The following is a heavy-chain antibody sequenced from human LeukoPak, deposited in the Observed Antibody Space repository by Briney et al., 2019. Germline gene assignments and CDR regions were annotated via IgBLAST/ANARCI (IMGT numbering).Heavy chain of an antibody. CDR2: ISTSGSTI. J-gene: IGHJ4*02. Sequence: GVSLRLSCAASGFSFRTYEMTWVRQAPGKGLEWVSHISTSGSTINYADSVKGRFTISRDNAKNSLYLQMNSLRAEDTAVYYCARGGSYFVHWGQGTLVTVSS. CDR1: GFSFRTYE. V-gene: IGHV3-48*03. CDR3: ARGGSYFVH. D-gene: IGHD3-16*01.